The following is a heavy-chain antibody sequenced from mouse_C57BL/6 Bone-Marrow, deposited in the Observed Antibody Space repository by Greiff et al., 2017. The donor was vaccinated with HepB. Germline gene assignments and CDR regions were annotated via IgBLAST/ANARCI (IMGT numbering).Heavy chain of an antibody. Sequence: DVHLVESGEGLVKPGGSLKLSCAASGFTFSSYAMSWVRQTPEKRLEWVAYISSGGDYIYYADTVKGRITISRDNARNTLYLQMSSLKSEDTAMYYYTRGNYVFAYWGQGTLVTVSA. CDR2: ISSGGDYI. J-gene: IGHJ3*01. V-gene: IGHV5-9-1*02. CDR3: TRGNYVFAY. D-gene: IGHD2-1*01. CDR1: GFTFSSYA.